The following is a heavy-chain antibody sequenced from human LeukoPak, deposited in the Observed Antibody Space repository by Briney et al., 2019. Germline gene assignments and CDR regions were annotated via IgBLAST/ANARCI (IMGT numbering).Heavy chain of an antibody. CDR2: INQDGSVN. J-gene: IGHJ4*02. Sequence: GGSLRLSCAASGFTFSAFWMTWVRQAPGKGLEWVANINQDGSVNHFLDSVKGRFTISRDNSKNTLYLQMNSLRAEDTAVHYCAKDKGEGDIVASRRPPTTDYWGQGTLVTVSS. V-gene: IGHV3-7*03. CDR3: AKDKGEGDIVASRRPPTTDY. CDR1: GFTFSAFW. D-gene: IGHD5-12*01.